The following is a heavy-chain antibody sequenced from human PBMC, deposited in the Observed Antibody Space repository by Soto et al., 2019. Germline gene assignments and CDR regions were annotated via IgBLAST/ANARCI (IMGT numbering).Heavy chain of an antibody. D-gene: IGHD2-2*01. CDR2: IYYSGST. Sequence: SETLSLTCTFSGGSIISGGYYWSWIRQDPGKGLEWIGYIYYSGSTYYNPSLKSRVTISVDMSKNQFSLQLSSVTAADTAVYYCARARYYCSGTGCYYFDYWGQGTLVTVSS. J-gene: IGHJ4*02. CDR1: GGSIISGGYY. V-gene: IGHV4-31*03. CDR3: ARARYYCSGTGCYYFDY.